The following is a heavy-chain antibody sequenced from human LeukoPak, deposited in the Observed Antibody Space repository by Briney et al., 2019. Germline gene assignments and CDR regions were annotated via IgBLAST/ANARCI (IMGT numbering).Heavy chain of an antibody. V-gene: IGHV3-74*01. J-gene: IGHJ6*01. CDR3: ARRGDYYYYYGMDV. D-gene: IGHD2-21*02. CDR1: GFTFSSYW. CDR2: INSDGSST. Sequence: GGSLRLSCAASGFTFSSYWMHWVRQAPGKGLVWVSRINSDGSSTSYPDSVKGRFTIYRENAKHTLDLQMNSLRAEDTAVYYCARRGDYYYYYGMDVWGQGSTVTVSS.